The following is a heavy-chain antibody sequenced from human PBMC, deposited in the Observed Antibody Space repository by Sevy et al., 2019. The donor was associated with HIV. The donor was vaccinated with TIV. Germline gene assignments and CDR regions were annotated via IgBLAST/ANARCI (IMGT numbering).Heavy chain of an antibody. V-gene: IGHV3-30*18. CDR1: GFTFSSYG. Sequence: GGSLRLSCAASGFTFSSYGMHWVRQAPGKGLEWVAVISYDGSTKYYADSVKGRFTISRDKSKNTLYLQRNSLRAEHTAEYYCANVKSVGTVLSKKGGPYYYSIDFWGQGTTVTVSS. D-gene: IGHD2-15*01. CDR3: ANVKSVGTVLSKKGGPYYYSIDF. J-gene: IGHJ6*02. CDR2: ISYDGSTK.